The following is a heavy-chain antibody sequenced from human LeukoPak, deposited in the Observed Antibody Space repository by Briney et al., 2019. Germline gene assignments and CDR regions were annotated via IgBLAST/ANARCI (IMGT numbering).Heavy chain of an antibody. CDR1: GYTFTSYG. CDR2: NSPYNGNT. CDR3: AREGGDSSSSFDY. D-gene: IGHD6-6*01. V-gene: IGHV1-18*01. Sequence: GASVKVSCKASGYTFTSYGTSWVRHAPGQGLEGMVWNSPYNGNTNYAQKLQGRVTMTTDRYMSTAYMELRRLRSDDTAVYYCAREGGDSSSSFDYWGQGTLVTVSS. J-gene: IGHJ4*02.